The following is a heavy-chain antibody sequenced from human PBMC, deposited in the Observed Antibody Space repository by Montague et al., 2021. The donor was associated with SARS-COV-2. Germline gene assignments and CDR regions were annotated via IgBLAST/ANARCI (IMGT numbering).Heavy chain of an antibody. CDR3: ARERGGTIFGVLGAYYGMDI. J-gene: IGHJ6*02. Sequence: SETLSLTCTVSGGSISNYYWSWIRQSPGKGLEWIAYMYYSGSTKYNPSLKSRATTSVDTSKNQFSLTLSSMTAADTAVYYCARERGGTIFGVLGAYYGMDIWGQGTTVTVS. CDR1: GGSISNYY. CDR2: MYYSGST. V-gene: IGHV4-59*01. D-gene: IGHD3-3*01.